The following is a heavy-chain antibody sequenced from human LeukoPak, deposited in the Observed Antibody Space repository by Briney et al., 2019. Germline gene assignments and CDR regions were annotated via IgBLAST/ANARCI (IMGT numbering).Heavy chain of an antibody. CDR3: AKDLDY. CDR2: ISWNSGSI. J-gene: IGHJ4*02. Sequence: SSGGYYWRRVRQAPGKGLEWVSGISWNSGSIGYADSVKGRFTISRDNAKNSLYLQMNSLRAEDTALYYCAKDLDYWGQGTLVTVSS. CDR1: SSGGYY. V-gene: IGHV3-9*01.